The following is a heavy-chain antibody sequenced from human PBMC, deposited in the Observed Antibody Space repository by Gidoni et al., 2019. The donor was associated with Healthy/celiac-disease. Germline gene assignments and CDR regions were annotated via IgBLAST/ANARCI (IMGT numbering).Heavy chain of an antibody. J-gene: IGHJ4*02. CDR2: IYYSGSN. CDR1: GGSISIGGYY. V-gene: IGHV4-31*03. CDR3: ARAYYDSSGYFYFDY. Sequence: QVQLQESGPGLVKPSQTLSLTCTVSGGSISIGGYYWSWIRQHTGKGLEWIGYIYYSGSNYDNPSLKSRVTISVDTSKNQFSLKLSSVTAADTAVYYCARAYYDSSGYFYFDYWGQGTLVTVSS. D-gene: IGHD3-22*01.